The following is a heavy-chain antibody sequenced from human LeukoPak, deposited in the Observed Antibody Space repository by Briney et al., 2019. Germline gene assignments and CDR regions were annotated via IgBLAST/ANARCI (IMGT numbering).Heavy chain of an antibody. V-gene: IGHV1-2*06. D-gene: IGHD2-2*01. CDR1: GYTFTGYY. CDR3: ARVGACSSTSCYYWGED. J-gene: IGHJ4*02. CDR2: INPNSGGT. Sequence: EASVTVSCTASGYTFTGYYMHWVRQAPGQGLEWMGRINPNSGGTNYAQKFQGRVTMTRDTSISTAYMELSRLRSDDTAVYYCARVGACSSTSCYYWGEDWGQGTLVTVSS.